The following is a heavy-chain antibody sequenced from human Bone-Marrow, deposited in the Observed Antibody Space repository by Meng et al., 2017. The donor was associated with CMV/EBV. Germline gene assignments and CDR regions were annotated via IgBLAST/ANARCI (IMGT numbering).Heavy chain of an antibody. CDR2: ISSSSSYI. J-gene: IGHJ4*02. Sequence: GESLKISCAASGFTFSSYSMNWVRQAPGKGLEWVSSISSSSSYIYYADSVKGRFTISRDNAKNTLYLQMNSLSAEDTAVYYCARDLYCSSTSCYHYWGQGTLVTVSS. D-gene: IGHD2-2*01. CDR3: ARDLYCSSTSCYHY. V-gene: IGHV3-21*01. CDR1: GFTFSSYS.